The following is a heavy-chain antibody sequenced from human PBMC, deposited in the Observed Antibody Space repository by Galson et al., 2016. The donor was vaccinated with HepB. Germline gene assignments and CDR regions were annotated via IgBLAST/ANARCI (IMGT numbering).Heavy chain of an antibody. V-gene: IGHV3-21*01. J-gene: IGHJ4*02. CDR3: VYYYGSGSYYKRDY. D-gene: IGHD3-10*01. CDR2: ISSSTSYI. Sequence: LRLSCAASGVTFSNYNMNWVRQAPGKGLVWVSSISSSTSYIYYADSVKGRFTISRDSAKNSLYLQMNSLRAEDTAVYYCVYYYGSGSYYKRDYWGQGTLVTVSS. CDR1: GVTFSNYN.